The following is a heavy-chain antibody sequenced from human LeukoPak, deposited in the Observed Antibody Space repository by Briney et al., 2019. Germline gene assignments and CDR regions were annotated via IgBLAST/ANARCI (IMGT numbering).Heavy chain of an antibody. V-gene: IGHV3-7*01. Sequence: GGSLRLSCATSGFTFSTYWMSWVRQAPGKGLEWVANIKQDGSEKYYVDSVKGQFTISRDNAKNSLYLQMNSLRAEDTAVCYCARGYSIVGATFDYWGQGTLVTVSS. D-gene: IGHD1-26*01. CDR2: IKQDGSEK. J-gene: IGHJ4*02. CDR1: GFTFSTYW. CDR3: ARGYSIVGATFDY.